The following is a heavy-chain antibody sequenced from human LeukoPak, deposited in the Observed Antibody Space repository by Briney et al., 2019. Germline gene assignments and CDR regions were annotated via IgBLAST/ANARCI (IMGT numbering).Heavy chain of an antibody. CDR2: INPNTSGT. D-gene: IGHD1-1*01. V-gene: IGHV1-2*02. J-gene: IGHJ6*02. CDR1: GYTFINYY. Sequence: ASVKVSCKASGYTFINYYMHWVRQAPGQGLEWLGWINPNTSGTSYPQKFQGRVTMTRDTSISTAYMELSRLRSDDTAVYYSTRDVSWNDPYGMDVWGQGTAVTVSS. CDR3: TRDVSWNDPYGMDV.